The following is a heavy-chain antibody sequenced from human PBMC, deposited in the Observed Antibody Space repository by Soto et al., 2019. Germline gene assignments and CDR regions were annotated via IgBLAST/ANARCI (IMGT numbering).Heavy chain of an antibody. CDR1: GYTFTSYG. J-gene: IGHJ6*02. CDR3: ARMGDVPYYYYGMDV. Sequence: GASVKVCCKASGYTFTSYGISWVRQSPGQGLEWMGWINGYNGNTNYAQKLQGRVTLSTDTSTSRAYMELRSLRSDDSAVYYCARMGDVPYYYYGMDVWGQGTTVTVSS. CDR2: INGYNGNT. V-gene: IGHV1-18*01. D-gene: IGHD3-16*01.